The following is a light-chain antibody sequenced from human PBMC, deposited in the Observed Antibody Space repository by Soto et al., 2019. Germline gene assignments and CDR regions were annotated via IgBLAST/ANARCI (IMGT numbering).Light chain of an antibody. CDR1: QGISRS. J-gene: IGKJ5*01. Sequence: DIQMTQSPSSVSASVGDIVTIICEASQGISRSLAWYQQKPGKAPKLLIYAASSLQSGVPSRFSGSGFGTDFTLTISSLQPEDSAIYYCQQADTFPITFGQGTRLEIK. CDR2: AAS. V-gene: IGKV1D-12*01. CDR3: QQADTFPIT.